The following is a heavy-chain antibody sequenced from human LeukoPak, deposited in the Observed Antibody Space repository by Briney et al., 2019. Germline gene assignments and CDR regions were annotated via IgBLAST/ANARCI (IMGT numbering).Heavy chain of an antibody. V-gene: IGHV1-69*04. D-gene: IGHD3-10*01. J-gene: IGHJ4*02. CDR2: IIPILGIA. CDR3: ARDLGLDYYGSGSHNYYFDY. Sequence: SVKVSCKASGGTFSSYAISWVRQAPGQGLEWMGRIIPILGIANYAQKFQGRVTITADKSTSTAYMELSSLRSEDTAVYYCARDLGLDYYGSGSHNYYFDYWGQGTLVTVSS. CDR1: GGTFSSYA.